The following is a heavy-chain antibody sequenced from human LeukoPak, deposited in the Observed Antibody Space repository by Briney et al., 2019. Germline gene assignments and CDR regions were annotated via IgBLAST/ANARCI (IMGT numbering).Heavy chain of an antibody. J-gene: IGHJ5*02. V-gene: IGHV4-39*01. CDR2: IYYSRST. CDR3: ARGLGGSASSSSWQQLTKYNWFDP. CDR1: GGSISSSSYY. Sequence: SETLSLTCTVSGGSISSSSYYWGGIRQPPGKGLEGSGSIYYSRSTYYNPSLKSRVTISVDTSKNQFSLKLSSLTAADTAVYYCARGLGGSASSSSWQQLTKYNWFDPWGQGTLVTVSS. D-gene: IGHD6-6*01.